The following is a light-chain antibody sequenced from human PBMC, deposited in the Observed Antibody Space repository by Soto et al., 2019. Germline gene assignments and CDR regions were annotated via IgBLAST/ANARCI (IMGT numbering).Light chain of an antibody. CDR2: GAF. J-gene: IGKJ1*01. Sequence: EIVLTQSPGTLSLSPGERATLSCRASQSVTSSYLAWYQQKPGQAPRLLIYGAFSRATGIPDRFSGSGSGADFTITISRLEPEDFAVYYCHHYGSSPPRPFGQGTKVEIK. CDR1: QSVTSSY. CDR3: HHYGSSPPRP. V-gene: IGKV3-20*01.